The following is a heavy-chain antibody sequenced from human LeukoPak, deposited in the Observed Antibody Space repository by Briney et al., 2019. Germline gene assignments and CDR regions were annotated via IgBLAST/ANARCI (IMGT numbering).Heavy chain of an antibody. Sequence: GGSLRLSCAASGFTFSSYEMNWVRQAPGKGLEWVAVISYDGSNKYYADSVKGRFTISRDNSKNTLYLQMNSLRAEDTAVYYCARDLAYYYDSSGYSFDYWGQGTLVTVSS. D-gene: IGHD3-22*01. CDR3: ARDLAYYYDSSGYSFDY. CDR1: GFTFSSYE. J-gene: IGHJ4*02. CDR2: ISYDGSNK. V-gene: IGHV3-30*04.